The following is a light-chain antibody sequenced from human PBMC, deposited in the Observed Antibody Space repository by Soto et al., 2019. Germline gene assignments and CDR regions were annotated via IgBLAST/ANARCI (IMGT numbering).Light chain of an antibody. CDR2: GNN. V-gene: IGLV1-40*01. CDR3: QSFDSSLSALYV. J-gene: IGLJ1*01. CDR1: GATSD. Sequence: QSVLTQPPSVSGAPGQRVTISCIGATSDVHWYQHLPGTAPKLLIYGNNNRPSGVPDRFSGSKSGTSASLAITGLQAEDEADHYCQSFDSSLSALYVFGTGTKLTVL.